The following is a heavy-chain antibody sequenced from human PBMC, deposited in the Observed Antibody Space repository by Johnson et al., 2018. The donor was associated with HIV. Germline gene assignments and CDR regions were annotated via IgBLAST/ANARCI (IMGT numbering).Heavy chain of an antibody. CDR2: IYSGGST. Sequence: EVQLVESGGGLVQRGGSLRLSCAASGFTVSSNYMSWVRQAPGKGLEWASIIYSGGSTYYADSVKGRFTISSDNSKNTLYLQMNSLGAEETAVHYCARDPSLPHVSIAADAFDIWGQGTMVTVSS. CDR3: ARDPSLPHVSIAADAFDI. D-gene: IGHD2-21*01. J-gene: IGHJ3*02. V-gene: IGHV3-66*02. CDR1: GFTVSSNY.